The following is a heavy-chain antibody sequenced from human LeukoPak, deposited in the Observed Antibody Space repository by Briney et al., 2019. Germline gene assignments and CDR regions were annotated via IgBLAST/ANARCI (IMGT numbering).Heavy chain of an antibody. Sequence: GGSLRLSCAASGLTFSTYWMSWVRQAPGKGLEWVANIKQDGSDKYYVDSLKGRFTISRDNAKNSVYLQMTSLRAEDTAVYYCARGGQRFDSWGQGTLVTVSS. CDR1: GLTFSTYW. J-gene: IGHJ4*02. V-gene: IGHV3-7*04. CDR2: IKQDGSDK. CDR3: ARGGQRFDS.